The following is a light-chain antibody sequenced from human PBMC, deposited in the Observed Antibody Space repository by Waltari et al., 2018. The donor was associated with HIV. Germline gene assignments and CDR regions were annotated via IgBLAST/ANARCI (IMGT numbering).Light chain of an antibody. Sequence: SYELTQPPSVSVSPGQTASITCSGDTLGEKYVCWYQQKPGQSPVLVMYQDDRRSSGIPERFSGSNSGNTATLTIRGTQAMDEADYYCQAWDSTTAGVFGTGTKVTVL. J-gene: IGLJ1*01. CDR1: TLGEKY. CDR2: QDD. CDR3: QAWDSTTAGV. V-gene: IGLV3-1*01.